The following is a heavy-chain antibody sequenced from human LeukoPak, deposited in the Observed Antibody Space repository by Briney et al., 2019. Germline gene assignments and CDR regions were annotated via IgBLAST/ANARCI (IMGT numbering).Heavy chain of an antibody. Sequence: GGSLRLSCAASGFTFTTYWMAWLRQAPGKELEWVANIGQNGREKYHVDSVKGRFTISRDNAKNSLYLQTNSLRVEDTAVYYCAREVAVGIGAYNYWGQGILVTVSS. D-gene: IGHD6-13*01. CDR2: IGQNGREK. CDR1: GFTFTTYW. J-gene: IGHJ4*02. CDR3: AREVAVGIGAYNY. V-gene: IGHV3-7*01.